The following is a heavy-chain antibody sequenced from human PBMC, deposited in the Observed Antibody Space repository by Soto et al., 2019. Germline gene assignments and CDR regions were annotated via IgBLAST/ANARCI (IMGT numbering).Heavy chain of an antibody. V-gene: IGHV2-70*01. CDR2: IDWDDDK. CDR3: ARISSTVVTPAYYYGMDV. Sequence: SGPTLVKPTQTLTLTCTFSGFSLSTSGMCVSWIRQPPGKALEWLALIDWDDDKYYSTSLKTRLTISKDTSKNQVVLTMTNMDPVDTATYYCARISSTVVTPAYYYGMDVWGQGTTVTVSS. J-gene: IGHJ6*02. CDR1: GFSLSTSGMC. D-gene: IGHD2-15*01.